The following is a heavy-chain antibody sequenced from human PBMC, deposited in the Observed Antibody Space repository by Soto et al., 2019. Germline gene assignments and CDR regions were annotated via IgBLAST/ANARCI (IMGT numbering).Heavy chain of an antibody. CDR1: GYRFTKYA. Sequence: VKASCKDSGYRFTKYAMQWAYQAPGQRLEWMARIIPLHDIANYAQNSQRRVTITADKATSTAYMELNSQRSEATAVYYCSRASPIGSTFSGYYAIDYWGQGTLVTVSS. CDR3: SRASPIGSTFSGYYAIDY. D-gene: IGHD5-12*01. V-gene: IGHV1-69*10. J-gene: IGHJ4*02. CDR2: IIPLHDIA.